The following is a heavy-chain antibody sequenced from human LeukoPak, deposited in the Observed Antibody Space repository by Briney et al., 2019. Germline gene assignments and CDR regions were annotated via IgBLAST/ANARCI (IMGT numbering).Heavy chain of an antibody. J-gene: IGHJ3*02. V-gene: IGHV3-20*01. Sequence: GGSLRLSCAASGFTFDDHAMSWVRQDPGKGPEWISGINWNGGNTGYADSVKGRFTISRDNAKKSLYLQMNSLRAEDTALYHCARARSVSTLDAFDIWGQGTMVTVSS. CDR2: INWNGGNT. CDR1: GFTFDDHA. CDR3: ARARSVSTLDAFDI. D-gene: IGHD6-25*01.